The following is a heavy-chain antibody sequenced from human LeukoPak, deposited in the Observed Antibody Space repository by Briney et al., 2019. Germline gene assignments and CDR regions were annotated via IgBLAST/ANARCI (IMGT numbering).Heavy chain of an antibody. D-gene: IGHD4-11*01. CDR2: SSPSGGST. J-gene: IGHJ6*02. CDR1: GYTFTNDY. CDR3: ARDRSNYAYYYYGMDV. V-gene: IGHV1-46*01. Sequence: ASVKVSCKASGYTFTNDYIHWVRQAPGQGLEWMGISSPSGGSTSYAQKFQGRVTMTRDTSTSTVYMKLSSLRSEDTAVYYCARDRSNYAYYYYGMDVWGQGTTVTVSS.